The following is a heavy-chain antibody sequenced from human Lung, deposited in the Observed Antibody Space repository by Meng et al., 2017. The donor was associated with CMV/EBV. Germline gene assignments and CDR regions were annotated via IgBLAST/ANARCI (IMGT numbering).Heavy chain of an antibody. J-gene: IGHJ4*02. D-gene: IGHD2-2*01. V-gene: IGHV4-34*01. CDR2: INHSGST. CDR3: ARRRIGYCSSTSCLNFDY. Sequence: GSLRLSCAVYGGSFSGYYWSWIRQPPGKGLEWIGEINHSGSTNYNPSLKSRVTISVDTSKNQFSLKLSSVTAADTAVYYCARRRIGYCSSTSCLNFDYWGQGXLVTVSS. CDR1: GGSFSGYY.